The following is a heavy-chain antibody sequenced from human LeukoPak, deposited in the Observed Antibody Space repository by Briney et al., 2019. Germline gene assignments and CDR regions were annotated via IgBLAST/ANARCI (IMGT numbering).Heavy chain of an antibody. CDR1: GGSISSFH. D-gene: IGHD2-2*01. Sequence: SETLSPTCTVSGGSISSFHWSWIRQPPGKGLEWIGYIYTSGSTNYNPSLKSRVTISIDTSKNQFSLKLSSVTAADTAVYYCARRCSSASCSFDYWGQGTLVTVSS. V-gene: IGHV4-4*09. CDR2: IYTSGST. J-gene: IGHJ4*02. CDR3: ARRCSSASCSFDY.